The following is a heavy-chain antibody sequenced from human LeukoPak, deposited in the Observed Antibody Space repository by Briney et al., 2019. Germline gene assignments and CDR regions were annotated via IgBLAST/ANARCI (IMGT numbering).Heavy chain of an antibody. CDR2: IYQSGSA. J-gene: IGHJ5*02. V-gene: IGHV4-4*02. Sequence: PSGTLSLTCAVSGGSISSNKWWSWVRQPPGRGLEWIGEIYQSGSANYNPSLKSRVIISVDKSKNQFSLNLNSVTAADTAVYYCARRPSPLLWFGELRFDPWGQGTLVTVSS. CDR3: ARRPSPLLWFGELRFDP. D-gene: IGHD3-10*01. CDR1: GGSISSNKW.